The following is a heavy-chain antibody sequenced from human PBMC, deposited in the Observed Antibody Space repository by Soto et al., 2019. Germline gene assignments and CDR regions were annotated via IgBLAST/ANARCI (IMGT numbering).Heavy chain of an antibody. J-gene: IGHJ6*02. CDR3: ARENVDTAMVPVSYYGMDV. D-gene: IGHD5-18*01. V-gene: IGHV1-69*01. Sequence: QVQLVQSGAEVKKPGSSVKVSCKASGGTFSSYAISWVRQAPGQGLEWMGGIIPIFGTANYAQKFQGRVTITADESTSTAYMERSSLRSEDTAVYYCARENVDTAMVPVSYYGMDVWGQGTTVTVSS. CDR2: IIPIFGTA. CDR1: GGTFSSYA.